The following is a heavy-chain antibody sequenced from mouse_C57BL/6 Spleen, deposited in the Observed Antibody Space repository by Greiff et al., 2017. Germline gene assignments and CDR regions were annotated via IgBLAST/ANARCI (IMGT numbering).Heavy chain of an antibody. CDR3: AKKASNWDDYAMDY. CDR2: IWRGGST. CDR1: GFSLTSYG. Sequence: QVQLQQSGPGLVQPSQSLSITCTVSGFSLTSYGVHWVRQSPGKGLEWLGVIWRGGSTDYNAAFMSRLSITKDNSKSQVFFKMNSLQADDTAIYYCAKKASNWDDYAMDYWGQGTSVTVSS. V-gene: IGHV2-5*01. D-gene: IGHD4-1*01. J-gene: IGHJ4*01.